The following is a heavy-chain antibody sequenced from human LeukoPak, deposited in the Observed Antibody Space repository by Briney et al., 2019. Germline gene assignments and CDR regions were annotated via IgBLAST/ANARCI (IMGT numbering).Heavy chain of an antibody. Sequence: PGGSLRLSCAASGFTFSSYAMNWVRQAPGKGLEWVSAISGSGGSTFYADSVKGRFTISRDNSKNTLYLQMNSLRAEDTAVYYCARDRHSGSCIESTRLYYFDYWGQGTLVTVSS. CDR2: ISGSGGST. D-gene: IGHD1-26*01. CDR3: ARDRHSGSCIESTRLYYFDY. J-gene: IGHJ4*02. V-gene: IGHV3-23*01. CDR1: GFTFSSYA.